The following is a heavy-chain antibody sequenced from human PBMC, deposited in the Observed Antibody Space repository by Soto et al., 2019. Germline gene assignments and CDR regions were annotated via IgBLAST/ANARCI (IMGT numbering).Heavy chain of an antibody. CDR2: LIPLFGTT. J-gene: IGHJ4*02. V-gene: IGHV1-69*06. CDR3: ARGPKWGYRFDS. CDR1: GGTFSGHA. Sequence: QVQLVQSGAEVKKPGSSVKVSCEASGGTFSGHAISWVRQAPGQGPEWMGGLIPLFGTTQHAQNFQDRLTITSDKSTSTAYMQLTSLRFEDTAIYYCARGPKWGYRFDSWGQGTLVTVSS. D-gene: IGHD7-27*01.